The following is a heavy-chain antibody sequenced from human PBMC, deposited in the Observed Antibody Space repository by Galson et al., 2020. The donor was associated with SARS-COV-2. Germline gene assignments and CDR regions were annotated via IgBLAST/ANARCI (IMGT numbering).Heavy chain of an antibody. V-gene: IGHV4-4*02. J-gene: IGHJ4*02. D-gene: IGHD5-18*01. Sequence: SETLSLTSAVSGYSISSSNCWSWVRQPPGKGLEWIGDVYHSDRTNYNPSLKSRVTITVDKSKNQFSRRLSSVTAADTAVYYCARLRVDTALVLGLDYWGQGTLVIVSS. CDR2: VYHSDRT. CDR3: ARLRVDTALVLGLDY. CDR1: GYSISSSNC.